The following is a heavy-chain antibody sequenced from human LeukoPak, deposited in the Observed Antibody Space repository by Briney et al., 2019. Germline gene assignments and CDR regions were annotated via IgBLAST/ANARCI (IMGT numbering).Heavy chain of an antibody. D-gene: IGHD3-10*02. J-gene: IGHJ6*04. CDR3: AELGITMIGGV. CDR2: ISSSGSTI. V-gene: IGHV3-48*04. CDR1: GFTFSSYG. Sequence: GGSLRLSCAASGFTFSSYGMSWVRQAPGKGLEWVSYISSSGSTIYHADSVKGRFTISRDNAKNSLYLQMNSLRAEDTAVYYCAELGITMIGGVWGKGTTVTISS.